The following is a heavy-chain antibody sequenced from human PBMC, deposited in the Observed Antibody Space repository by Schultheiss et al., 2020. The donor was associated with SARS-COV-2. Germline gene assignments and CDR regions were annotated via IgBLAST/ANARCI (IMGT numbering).Heavy chain of an antibody. J-gene: IGHJ6*02. V-gene: IGHV3-53*04. Sequence: GGSLRLSCAASGFTVSSNYMSWVRQAPGKGLEWVSVIYSGGSTYYADSVKGRFTISRHNSKNTLYLQMNSLRAEDTAVYYCARGVRQYSSGWYVYYGMDVWGQGTTVTVSS. CDR2: IYSGGST. D-gene: IGHD6-19*01. CDR1: GFTVSSNY. CDR3: ARGVRQYSSGWYVYYGMDV.